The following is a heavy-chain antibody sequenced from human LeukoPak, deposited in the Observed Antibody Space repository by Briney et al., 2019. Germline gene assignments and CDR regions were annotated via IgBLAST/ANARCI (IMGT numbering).Heavy chain of an antibody. CDR2: IRYDGSNK. CDR1: GFTFSSYG. V-gene: IGHV3-30*02. J-gene: IGHJ4*02. CDR3: AKDVITGTTWFDY. D-gene: IGHD1-7*01. Sequence: GGSLRLSCAASGFTFSSYGMHWVRQAPGKGLEWVAFIRYDGSNKYYADSVKGRFTISRDNSKNTLYLQMNSLRAEDTAVYYCAKDVITGTTWFDYWGQGTLVTISS.